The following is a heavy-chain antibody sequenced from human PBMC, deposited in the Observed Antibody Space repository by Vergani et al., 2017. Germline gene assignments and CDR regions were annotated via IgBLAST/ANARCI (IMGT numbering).Heavy chain of an antibody. D-gene: IGHD2-2*01. J-gene: IGHJ6*02. CDR2: MNQDGSNK. Sequence: EVQLVESGGGLVQPGGSLRLSCAASAFTFSNYWMSWVRQAPGKGLEWVASMNQDGSNKYYADSVKGRFTISRDNSKNTLYLQMNSLRAEDTAVYYCAKEFIVVVPAAMLPPDGMDVWGQGTTVTVSS. CDR3: AKEFIVVVPAAMLPPDGMDV. CDR1: AFTFSNYW. V-gene: IGHV3-7*01.